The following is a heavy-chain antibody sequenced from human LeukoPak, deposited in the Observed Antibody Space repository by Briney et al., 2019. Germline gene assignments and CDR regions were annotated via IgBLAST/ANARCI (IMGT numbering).Heavy chain of an antibody. Sequence: GGSLRLSCAASGFTFSSYWMSWFRQAPGRGLEWVTAISWNSNNIAYADSVKGRFTLSRDNAKNSLYLQMNSLRTEDTALYYCAKSTGLYFYGVDVWGQGTTVTVSS. D-gene: IGHD3-10*01. CDR1: GFTFSSYW. CDR3: AKSTGLYFYGVDV. J-gene: IGHJ6*02. CDR2: ISWNSNNI. V-gene: IGHV3-9*01.